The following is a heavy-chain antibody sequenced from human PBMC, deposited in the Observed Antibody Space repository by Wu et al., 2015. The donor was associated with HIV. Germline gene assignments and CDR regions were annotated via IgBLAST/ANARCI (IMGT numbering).Heavy chain of an antibody. CDR2: MNPNSGNT. CDR1: GYTFTSYD. Sequence: QVQLVQSGAEVKKPGASVKVSCKASGYTFTSYDINWVRQATGQGLEWMGWMNPNSGNTGYAQKFQGRVTMTRNTSISTAYMELSSLRSEDTAVYYCARGKDSTEGGGGVEDVLYDTVDTCNYYMDVVGQKGHGHRLL. CDR3: ARGKDSTEGGGGVEDVLYDTVDTCNYYMDV. V-gene: IGHV1-8*01. J-gene: IGHJ6*03. D-gene: IGHD5-18*01.